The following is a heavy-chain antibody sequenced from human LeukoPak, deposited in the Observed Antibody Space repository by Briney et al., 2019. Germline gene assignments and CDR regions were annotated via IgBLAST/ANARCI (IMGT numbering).Heavy chain of an antibody. CDR2: LSPNSGNT. V-gene: IGHV1-8*03. Sequence: ASVKVSCKASGYTFTSYDINWVRQATGQGLEWMGWLSPNSGNTGYAQKFQGRVTITRNTSINTAYMELSSLRSDDTAVYYCARFSRSTPGFDPQYYFDYWGQGTLVTVSS. CDR1: GYTFTSYD. D-gene: IGHD2-15*01. J-gene: IGHJ4*02. CDR3: ARFSRSTPGFDPQYYFDY.